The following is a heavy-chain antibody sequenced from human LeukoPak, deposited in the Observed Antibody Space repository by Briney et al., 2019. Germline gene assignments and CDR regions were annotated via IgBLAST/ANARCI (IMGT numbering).Heavy chain of an antibody. CDR1: GGTFGSYA. CDR2: IIPIFGTA. V-gene: IGHV1-69*05. Sequence: SVKVSCKASGGTFGSYAFSWVRQAPGQGLEWMGGIIPIFGTANYAQKFQSRVTITTDESTSTAYLELSSLRSEDTAVYYCARDSNSGSAGYWGQGTLVTVSS. D-gene: IGHD1-26*01. CDR3: ARDSNSGSAGY. J-gene: IGHJ4*02.